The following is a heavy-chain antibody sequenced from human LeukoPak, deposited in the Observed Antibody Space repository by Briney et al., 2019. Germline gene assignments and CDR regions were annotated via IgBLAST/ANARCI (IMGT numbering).Heavy chain of an antibody. CDR1: GGSISSSGYY. CDR3: YTTSGGRPH. V-gene: IGHV4-39*01. D-gene: IGHD2-2*02. J-gene: IGHJ4*02. CDR2: MYYSGST. Sequence: KPSETLSLTCTVSGGSISSSGYYWGWIRQPPGKGLEWIGSMYYSGSTNYNPSVKSRVTISADTSRNQFSLNLSSVTAADTAVYYCYTTSGGRPHWGQGTLVTVSS.